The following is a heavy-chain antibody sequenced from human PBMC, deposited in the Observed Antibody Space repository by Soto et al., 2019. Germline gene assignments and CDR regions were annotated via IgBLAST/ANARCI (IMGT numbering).Heavy chain of an antibody. V-gene: IGHV4-39*02. CDR2: IDESGDS. J-gene: IGHJ4*02. D-gene: IGHD1-1*01. CDR1: GGPIRSSSHY. CDR3: AREGGYVDY. Sequence: QLQLQESGPGLVKPSETLSLTCTVSGGPIRSSSHYWGWIRQSPGTGLEWIGSIDESGDSYYNPSLKSRVTISVDTSKNQFSLKPISVTGADSAIYYCAREGGYVDYWGQGTLVTVSS.